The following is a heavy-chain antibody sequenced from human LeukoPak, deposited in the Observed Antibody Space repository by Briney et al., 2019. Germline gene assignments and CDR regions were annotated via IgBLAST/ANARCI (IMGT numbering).Heavy chain of an antibody. CDR1: GFTFSSYN. D-gene: IGHD5-18*01. CDR2: ISSSSTYI. V-gene: IGHV3-21*01. Sequence: PGGSLRLSCAASGFTFSSYNMNRVRQAPGKGLEWVSSISSSSTYIYYADSVRGRFTISRDNTKNSLYLQMNSLRAEDTAVYYCAIDPGTVDTAMVPVWDYWGQGTLVTVSS. CDR3: AIDPGTVDTAMVPVWDY. J-gene: IGHJ4*02.